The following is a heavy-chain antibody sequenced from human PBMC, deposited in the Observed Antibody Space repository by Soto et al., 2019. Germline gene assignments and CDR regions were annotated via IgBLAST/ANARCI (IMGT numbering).Heavy chain of an antibody. CDR2: INAGNGDS. CDR3: ARELQGLYYFDY. J-gene: IGHJ4*02. V-gene: IGHV1-3*01. D-gene: IGHD4-4*01. Sequence: ASVKVYCKASGYTFSSYTLHWVRQAPGQRLEWMGWINAGNGDSKYSQKFQGRVSISRDTSASTASMELSSLTSEDTAVYYCARELQGLYYFDYWGQGTWSPSPQ. CDR1: GYTFSSYT.